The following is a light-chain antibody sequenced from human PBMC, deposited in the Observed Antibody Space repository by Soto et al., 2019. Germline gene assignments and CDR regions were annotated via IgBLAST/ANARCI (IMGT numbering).Light chain of an antibody. CDR3: QQYDNLWGA. J-gene: IGKJ3*01. CDR2: DAS. Sequence: EIVLTQSPATLSVSPGERVTLSCRASQSVDINLAWYQQKPGQAPRLLIYDASNRATGIPVRFSGSGSGTDFTLTISRLEPEDFAVYYCQQYDNLWGAFGPGTKVDI. CDR1: QSVDIN. V-gene: IGKV3D-15*01.